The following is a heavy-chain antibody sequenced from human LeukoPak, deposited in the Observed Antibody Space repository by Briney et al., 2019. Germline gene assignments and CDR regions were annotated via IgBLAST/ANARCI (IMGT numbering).Heavy chain of an antibody. CDR1: GFTFSDYY. V-gene: IGHV3-11*01. Sequence: GGSLRLSCAASGFTFSDYYMSWIRQAPGKGLEWISYISRRGRTIYYADSVKGRFTISKDNAKNSLYLQMNSLRAEDTAVYYCARALNYGGYVFDYWGQGTLVTVSS. CDR2: ISRRGRTI. D-gene: IGHD4-23*01. J-gene: IGHJ4*02. CDR3: ARALNYGGYVFDY.